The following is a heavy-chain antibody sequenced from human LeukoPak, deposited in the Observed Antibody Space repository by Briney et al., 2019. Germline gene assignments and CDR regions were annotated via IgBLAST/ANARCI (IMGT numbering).Heavy chain of an antibody. D-gene: IGHD2-2*01. CDR1: GFTLSNYV. CDR2: ISTSSRYI. CDR3: ARADCSSSTCYLRRSWFDP. V-gene: IGHV3-21*01. J-gene: IGHJ5*02. Sequence: GGSLRLSCAASGFTLSNYVMNWVRQAPGKGLEWVSSISTSSRYIYYKDSVRGRFTISRDDAKNSLYLEMNSLRAEDTAVYYCARADCSSSTCYLRRSWFDPWGQGTLVTVSS.